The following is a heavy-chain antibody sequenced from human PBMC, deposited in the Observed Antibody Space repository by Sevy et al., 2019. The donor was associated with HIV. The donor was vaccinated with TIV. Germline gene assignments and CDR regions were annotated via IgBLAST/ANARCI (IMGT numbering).Heavy chain of an antibody. Sequence: ASVKVSCKASGYTFTSYGISWVRQAPGQGLEWMGWIRAYNGNTNYAQKLQGRVTMTTDKSRSTAYMELRSLRDDDTAVYYCARDRGEQWLVYFDYWGQGTLVTVSS. CDR2: IRAYNGNT. CDR1: GYTFTSYG. J-gene: IGHJ4*02. D-gene: IGHD6-19*01. CDR3: ARDRGEQWLVYFDY. V-gene: IGHV1-18*01.